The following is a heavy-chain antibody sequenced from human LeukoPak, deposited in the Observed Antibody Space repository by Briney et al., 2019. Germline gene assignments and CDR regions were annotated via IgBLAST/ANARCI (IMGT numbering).Heavy chain of an antibody. Sequence: GGAVRLSCAASGFTFSSYWMRWVRQAPGKGVEGVANIKQDGCEKQFVDSVKGRFAISRDNAENSLYLQMSSLKAEDTAVYYCGRFTRSGDSVYWGQGTLVTVSS. CDR1: GFTFSSYW. CDR3: GRFTRSGDSVY. V-gene: IGHV3-7*04. J-gene: IGHJ4*02. CDR2: IKQDGCEK. D-gene: IGHD7-27*01.